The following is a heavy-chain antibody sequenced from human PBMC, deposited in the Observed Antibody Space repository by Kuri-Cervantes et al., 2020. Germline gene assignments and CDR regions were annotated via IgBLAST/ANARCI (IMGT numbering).Heavy chain of an antibody. J-gene: IGHJ3*02. Sequence: GGSLRLSCAASGFTFSSYWMHWVRQVPGKGLVWVSRINSDGSSTRYADSVKGRFTISRDNAKNSLYLQMNSLRAEDTALYYCARDWNFGVSDAFDIWGQGTMVTVSS. D-gene: IGHD3-3*01. V-gene: IGHV3-74*01. CDR2: INSDGSST. CDR1: GFTFSSYW. CDR3: ARDWNFGVSDAFDI.